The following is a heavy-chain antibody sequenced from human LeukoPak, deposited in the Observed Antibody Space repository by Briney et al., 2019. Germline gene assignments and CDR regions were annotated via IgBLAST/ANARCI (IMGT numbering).Heavy chain of an antibody. CDR1: GFTFSSYS. CDR2: ISSSSSYI. Sequence: GGSLRLSCAASGFTFSSYSMNWVRQAPGKGLEWASSISSSSSYIYYADSVKGRFTISRDNAKNSLYLQMNSLRAEDTAVYYCARDPGAVATYNWFDPWGQGTLVTVSS. V-gene: IGHV3-21*01. D-gene: IGHD6-19*01. J-gene: IGHJ5*02. CDR3: ARDPGAVATYNWFDP.